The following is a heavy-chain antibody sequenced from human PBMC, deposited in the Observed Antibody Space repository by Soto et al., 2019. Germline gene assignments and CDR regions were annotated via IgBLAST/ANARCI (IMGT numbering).Heavy chain of an antibody. CDR1: GFTFSSYS. CDR2: ISSSSSTI. Sequence: EVQLVESGGGLVQPGGSLRLSCAASGFTFSSYSMNWVRQAPGKGLEWVSYISSSSSTIYYADSVKGRFTISRDNANNSLYLQMNSLRAEDTAVYYCARDREDIVVVPAAPGSDYWGQGTLVTVSS. D-gene: IGHD2-2*01. V-gene: IGHV3-48*01. CDR3: ARDREDIVVVPAAPGSDY. J-gene: IGHJ4*02.